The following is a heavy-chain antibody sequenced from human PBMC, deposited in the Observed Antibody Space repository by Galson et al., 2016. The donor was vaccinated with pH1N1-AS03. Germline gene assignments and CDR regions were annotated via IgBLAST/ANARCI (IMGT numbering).Heavy chain of an antibody. J-gene: IGHJ6*03. V-gene: IGHV1-69*06. Sequence: SVKVSCKVSGGPFSSYGINWVRQAPGQGLEWMGRILPIFGSTNYPQRFQGRVTVTADNSTGTAYLDLRSLGSEDTAVYYCARDRDTTMITLDYYYYMDVWGKGTTVTVSS. D-gene: IGHD5-18*01. CDR1: GGPFSSYG. CDR3: ARDRDTTMITLDYYYYMDV. CDR2: ILPIFGST.